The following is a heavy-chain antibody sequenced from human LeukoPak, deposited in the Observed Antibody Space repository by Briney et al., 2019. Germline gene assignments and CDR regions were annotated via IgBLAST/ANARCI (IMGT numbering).Heavy chain of an antibody. Sequence: SQTLSLTCAISGDSVSSNSAAWNWIRQSPSRGLEWLGRTYYRSKWYNDYAVSVKSRITINPDTSKNQFSLQLNSVTPEDTAVYYCAREVGDSSGWYGFYYYYGMDVWGQGTTVTVSS. CDR1: GDSVSSNSAA. D-gene: IGHD6-19*01. V-gene: IGHV6-1*01. CDR2: TYYRSKWYN. CDR3: AREVGDSSGWYGFYYYYGMDV. J-gene: IGHJ6*02.